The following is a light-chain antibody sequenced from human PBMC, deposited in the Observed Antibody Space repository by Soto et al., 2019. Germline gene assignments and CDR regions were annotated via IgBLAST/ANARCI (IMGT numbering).Light chain of an antibody. CDR1: SSNIGSNT. V-gene: IGLV1-44*01. CDR2: SNN. J-gene: IGLJ3*02. Sequence: QSVLTQPPSASGTPGQRVTISCSGSSSNIGSNTVNWYQQLPGTAPTLLIYSNNQRPSGVPDRFSGSKSGTSASLAVNGLQYGDEADYYCAAWDDSLNGPLFGGGTKLTVL. CDR3: AAWDDSLNGPL.